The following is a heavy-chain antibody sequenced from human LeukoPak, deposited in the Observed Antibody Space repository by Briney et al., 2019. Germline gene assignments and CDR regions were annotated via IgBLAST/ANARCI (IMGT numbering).Heavy chain of an antibody. Sequence: SGGSLRLSCAASGFTFSRNAMSWVRQAPGKGLEWVSSLSGSGGDTYYADSVKGRFTISRDNSKNTVYLQMNSLRAEDTAVYYCAKDRAAAAELYDAFDIWGQGTMVTVSS. CDR3: AKDRAAAAELYDAFDI. V-gene: IGHV3-23*01. CDR1: GFTFSRNA. D-gene: IGHD6-13*01. J-gene: IGHJ3*02. CDR2: LSGSGGDT.